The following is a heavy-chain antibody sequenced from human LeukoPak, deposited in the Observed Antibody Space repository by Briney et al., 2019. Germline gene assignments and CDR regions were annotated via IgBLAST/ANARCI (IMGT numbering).Heavy chain of an antibody. Sequence: ASVKVSCKASGGTFSSYAISWVRQAPGQGLEWMGGIIPIFGTANYAQKFQGRVTITADESTSTAYMELSSLRSEDTAVYYCARDGSSSSGPLDYWGQGTLVTVSS. D-gene: IGHD6-6*01. V-gene: IGHV1-69*13. CDR2: IIPIFGTA. CDR3: ARDGSSSSGPLDY. J-gene: IGHJ4*02. CDR1: GGTFSSYA.